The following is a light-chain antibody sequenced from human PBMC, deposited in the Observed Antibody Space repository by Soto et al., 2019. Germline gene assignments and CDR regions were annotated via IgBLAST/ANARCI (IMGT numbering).Light chain of an antibody. CDR1: SSDIGGYNY. CDR2: EVT. Sequence: QSALTQPPSASGSPGQSVTISCTGTSSDIGGYNYVSWYQQHPGKAPKLMIYEVTKRPSGVPDRFSGSKSGNTASLTVSGLQAEDEPDYYCSSYAGRKKVFGGGTKLTVL. J-gene: IGLJ2*01. CDR3: SSYAGRKKV. V-gene: IGLV2-8*01.